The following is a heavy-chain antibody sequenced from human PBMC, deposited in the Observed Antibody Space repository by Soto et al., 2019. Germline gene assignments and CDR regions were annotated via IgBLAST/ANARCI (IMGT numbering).Heavy chain of an antibody. CDR1: GDSMTSSSYY. CDR2: IYYSERTSYNSGST. V-gene: IGHV4-39*01. Sequence: SETLSLTCTVSGDSMTSSSYYWGWIRQPPGKGLEWIGSIYYSERTSYNSGSTYYSPSLKGRVTISGDTSKSQFSLKLSSVTAADTAVYYCARHTRNQFDPWGQGTLVTVSS. J-gene: IGHJ5*02. CDR3: ARHTRNQFDP.